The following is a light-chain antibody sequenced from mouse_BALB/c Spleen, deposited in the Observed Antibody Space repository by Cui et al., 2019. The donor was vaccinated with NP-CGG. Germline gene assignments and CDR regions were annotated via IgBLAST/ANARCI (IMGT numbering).Light chain of an antibody. Sequence: QAVVTQESALTTSPGETVTLTCRSSTWGVTTSNYANWVQEKPDHLFTGLIGGTNNRAPGVPARFSGSLIGDKAALTITGAQTEDETIYFCALWYSNHWVFGGGTKLTVL. CDR3: ALWYSNHWV. V-gene: IGLV1*01. CDR1: TWGVTTSNY. CDR2: GTN. J-gene: IGLJ1*01.